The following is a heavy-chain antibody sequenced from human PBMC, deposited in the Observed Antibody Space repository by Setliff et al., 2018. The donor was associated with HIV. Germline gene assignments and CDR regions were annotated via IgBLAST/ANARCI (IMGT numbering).Heavy chain of an antibody. D-gene: IGHD2-15*01. CDR1: GYTLTSYC. J-gene: IGHJ5*02. Sequence: ASVKVSCKASGYTLTSYCIHWVRQAPGQGLEWMGVIHPSGGSTSYAQSFQDRVTMTRDTSTSTVYMELSSLRSEDTAVYYCARVRYCSGGSCYGGEYWFDPWGQGTLVTVSS. CDR3: ARVRYCSGGSCYGGEYWFDP. CDR2: IHPSGGST. V-gene: IGHV1-46*01.